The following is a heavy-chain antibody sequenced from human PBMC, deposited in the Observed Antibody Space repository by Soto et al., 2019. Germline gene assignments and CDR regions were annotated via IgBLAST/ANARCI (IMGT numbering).Heavy chain of an antibody. J-gene: IGHJ6*02. V-gene: IGHV3-7*03. D-gene: IGHD5-12*01. Sequence: EGQLVESGGGLVQPGESLRLSCAGSGFTFNSYWMSWVRQAPGKGLEWVAKVQQDGSEKYYVDSVKGRFTISRDNAKNSCYLQMNSLRVEDTAVYYCARGGLHRSGYEYYYYYYGLDVWGQGTTVTVAS. CDR1: GFTFNSYW. CDR3: ARGGLHRSGYEYYYYYYGLDV. CDR2: VQQDGSEK.